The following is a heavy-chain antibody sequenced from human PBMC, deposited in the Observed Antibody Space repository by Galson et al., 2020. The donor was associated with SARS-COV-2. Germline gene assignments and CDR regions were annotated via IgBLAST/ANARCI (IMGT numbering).Heavy chain of an antibody. V-gene: IGHV4-61*09. Sequence: SETLSLTCTVSGGSINSGGYSWSWIRQPAGEGLEWIGHVYSSLTIDYNPSLKSRVTISVDTSKNQFSLRLNSVTAADTAIYYCARDGHSSGWSGADHWGQGTLVTVSS. CDR3: ARDGHSSGWSGADH. CDR1: GGSINSGGYS. CDR2: VYSSLTI. J-gene: IGHJ4*02. D-gene: IGHD6-19*01.